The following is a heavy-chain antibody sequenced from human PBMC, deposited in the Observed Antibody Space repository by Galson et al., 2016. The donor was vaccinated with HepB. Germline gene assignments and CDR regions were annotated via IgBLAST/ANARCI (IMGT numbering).Heavy chain of an antibody. CDR3: ARGRTSGGRYFDY. J-gene: IGHJ4*02. Sequence: SLRLSCAASGFTFSNFAMHWVRQAPGKGLAWVAVISYDGNHKYSADSVNGRFTISRDNSRNTLYLQMNSLRAEDTAMYYCARGRTSGGRYFDYWGQGTLVTVSS. CDR1: GFTFSNFA. CDR2: ISYDGNHK. V-gene: IGHV3-30*04. D-gene: IGHD3-10*01.